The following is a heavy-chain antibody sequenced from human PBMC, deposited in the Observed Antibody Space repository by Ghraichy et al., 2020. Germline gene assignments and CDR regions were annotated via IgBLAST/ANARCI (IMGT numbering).Heavy chain of an antibody. CDR2: VTGGGGSG. V-gene: IGHV3-23*01. D-gene: IGHD5/OR15-5a*01. Sequence: GGSLRLSCAASGFTFGAYAMSWVRQAPGKGLEWVSSVTGGGGSGYYADSVKGRVTISRDNSKNTLSLQMNSLRAEDTALYHCAKDLTPSTVSYYDCWLQGTLVTVPS. CDR1: GFTFGAYA. J-gene: IGHJ4*02. CDR3: AKDLTPSTVSYYDC.